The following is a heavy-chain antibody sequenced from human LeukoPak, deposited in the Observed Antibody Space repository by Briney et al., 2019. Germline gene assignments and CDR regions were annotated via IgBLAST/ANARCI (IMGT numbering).Heavy chain of an antibody. Sequence: ASVKVSCKASGYTFTSYYMHWVRQAPGQGLEWMGIINPSGGSTSYAQKFQGRVTMTRDMSTSTVYMELSSLRSEDTAVYYCALGYWQQLVHPTGYFDYWGQGTLVTVSS. CDR3: ALGYWQQLVHPTGYFDY. D-gene: IGHD6-13*01. V-gene: IGHV1-46*01. J-gene: IGHJ4*02. CDR1: GYTFTSYY. CDR2: INPSGGST.